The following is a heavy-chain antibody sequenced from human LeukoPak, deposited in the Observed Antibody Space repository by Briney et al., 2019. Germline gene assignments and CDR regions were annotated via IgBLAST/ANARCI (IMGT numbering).Heavy chain of an antibody. Sequence: GGSLRLSCAASGVTLSSFAMSWARQAPGKGLEWVSGISSSGSGDNTYYADSVKGRFTISRDNAKNSLYLQMNSLRVEDTAVYYCVRDSYTREWHEIGSDYWGQGTLVTVSS. CDR3: VRDSYTREWHEIGSDY. CDR1: GVTLSSFA. D-gene: IGHD3-10*01. J-gene: IGHJ4*02. CDR2: ISSSGSGDNT. V-gene: IGHV3-23*01.